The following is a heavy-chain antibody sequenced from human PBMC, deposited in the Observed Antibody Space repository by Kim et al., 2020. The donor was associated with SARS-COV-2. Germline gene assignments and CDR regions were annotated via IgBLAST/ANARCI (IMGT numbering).Heavy chain of an antibody. J-gene: IGHJ4*02. CDR2: IYSGGTT. D-gene: IGHD3-22*01. Sequence: GGSLRLSCAASGFNVDSNSMNWVRQAPGKRLEWVSIIYSGGTTFYLDSVKGRFTISRDISKNTLYLQMNSLRAEDTAGYYCARDSDDPSGYGVWPHDYWGQGTLVTVSS. V-gene: IGHV3-53*01. CDR3: ARDSDDPSGYGVWPHDY. CDR1: GFNVDSNS.